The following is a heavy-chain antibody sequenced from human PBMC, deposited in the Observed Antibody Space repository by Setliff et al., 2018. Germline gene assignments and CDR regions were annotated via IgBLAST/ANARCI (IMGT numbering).Heavy chain of an antibody. CDR1: GGSISSGNYY. D-gene: IGHD3-22*01. Sequence: PSETLSLTCTVSGGSISSGNYYWSWIRQPAGKAPEWIGHIFSKGSTNNNPSLKSRVTISIDSSKNQMSLRMTSVTAADTAVYYCARGRYFESSSYYFPLDYYMDVWGKGTTVTVSS. CDR2: IFSKGST. V-gene: IGHV4-61*09. J-gene: IGHJ6*03. CDR3: ARGRYFESSSYYFPLDYYMDV.